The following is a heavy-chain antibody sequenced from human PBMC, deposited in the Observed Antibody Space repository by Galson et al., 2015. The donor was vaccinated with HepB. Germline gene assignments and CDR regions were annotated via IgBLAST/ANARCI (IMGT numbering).Heavy chain of an antibody. CDR2: ISTTANHI. D-gene: IGHD2-15*01. V-gene: IGHV3-21*01. Sequence: SLRLSCAASGFSFSTYTMNWVRQAPGKGLEWVASISTTANHIYYAGSVQGRFTISRDNAKNSLYLQLSSLRAEDTAVYYCAKDTPNPPARGWSYFDLWGQGTLVTVSP. CDR1: GFSFSTYT. J-gene: IGHJ4*02. CDR3: AKDTPNPPARGWSYFDL.